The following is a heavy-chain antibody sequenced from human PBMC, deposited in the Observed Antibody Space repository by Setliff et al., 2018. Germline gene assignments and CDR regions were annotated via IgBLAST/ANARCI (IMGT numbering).Heavy chain of an antibody. CDR1: GGSFSGYY. Sequence: PSETLSLTCAVYGGSFSGYYWSWIRQPPGKGLEWIGEINHSGSTNYNPSLKSRVTISVDTSKNQFSLKLSSVTAADTAVYYCARGARYFDWLFDPDYYFDYWGQGTRVTVS. D-gene: IGHD3-9*01. J-gene: IGHJ4*02. CDR2: INHSGST. V-gene: IGHV4-34*01. CDR3: ARGARYFDWLFDPDYYFDY.